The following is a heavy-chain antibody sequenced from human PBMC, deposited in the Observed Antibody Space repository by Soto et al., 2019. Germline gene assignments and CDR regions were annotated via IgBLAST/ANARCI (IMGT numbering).Heavy chain of an antibody. J-gene: IGHJ5*02. CDR3: AKALRRGPLKIDP. D-gene: IGHD5-12*01. Sequence: GGSLRLSCAASGFTFSSYGMHWVRQAPGKGLEWVAVISYDGSNKYYADSVKGRFTISRDNSKNTLYLQMNSLRAEDTAVYYCAKALRRGPLKIDPWGQGTLVTVSS. CDR1: GFTFSSYG. V-gene: IGHV3-30*18. CDR2: ISYDGSNK.